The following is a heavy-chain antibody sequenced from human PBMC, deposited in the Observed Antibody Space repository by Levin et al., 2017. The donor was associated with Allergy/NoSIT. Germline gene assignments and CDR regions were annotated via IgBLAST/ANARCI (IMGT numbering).Heavy chain of an antibody. D-gene: IGHD6-6*01. Sequence: ASVKVSCQASGYTFTSYEINWVRQATGQGLEWMGWMDPNSGNTDYAQNFQGRVTMTSNPSISTAYMELSSLISGDTALYYCARGGKYSGLDYWGQGTLVTVSS. V-gene: IGHV1-8*01. CDR2: MDPNSGNT. J-gene: IGHJ4*02. CDR3: ARGGKYSGLDY. CDR1: GYTFTSYE.